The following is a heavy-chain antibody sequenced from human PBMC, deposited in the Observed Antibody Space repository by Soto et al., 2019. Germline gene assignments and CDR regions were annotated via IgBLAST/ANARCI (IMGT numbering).Heavy chain of an antibody. V-gene: IGHV4-59*01. D-gene: IGHD1-26*01. CDR1: GGSISSYY. CDR3: ARFNWVGATRENWFDP. J-gene: IGHJ5*02. Sequence: SETLSLTCTVSGGSISSYYWSWIRQPPGKGLEWIGYIYYSGSTNYNPSLKSRVTISVDTSKNQFSLKLSSVTAADTAVYYCARFNWVGATRENWFDPWGQGTLVTVSS. CDR2: IYYSGST.